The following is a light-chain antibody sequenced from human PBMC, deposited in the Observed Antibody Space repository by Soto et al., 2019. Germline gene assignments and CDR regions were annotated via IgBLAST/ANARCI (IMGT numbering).Light chain of an antibody. CDR3: TSYTTTGTYV. Sequence: QSALTQPASVSGSPGQSITSSCTGASSDLGDYNYVSWYQQHPGKAPKLMIYDVSSRPSGVSDRFSGSKSGNTASLTISGLQAEDEADYYCTSYTTTGTYVFATGTKLTVL. J-gene: IGLJ1*01. CDR2: DVS. V-gene: IGLV2-14*03. CDR1: SSDLGDYNY.